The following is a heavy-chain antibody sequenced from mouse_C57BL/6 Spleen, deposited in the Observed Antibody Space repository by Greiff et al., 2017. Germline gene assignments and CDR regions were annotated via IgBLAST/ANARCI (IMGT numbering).Heavy chain of an antibody. Sequence: QVQLKQSGPGLVQPSQSLSITCTVSGFSLTSYGVHWVRQSPGKGLEWLGVIWSGGSTDYNAAFISRLSISKDNSKSQVFFKMNSLQADDTAIYYCARHYGSRGYFDVWGTGTTVTVSS. CDR1: GFSLTSYG. D-gene: IGHD1-1*01. V-gene: IGHV2-2*01. CDR3: ARHYGSRGYFDV. J-gene: IGHJ1*03. CDR2: IWSGGST.